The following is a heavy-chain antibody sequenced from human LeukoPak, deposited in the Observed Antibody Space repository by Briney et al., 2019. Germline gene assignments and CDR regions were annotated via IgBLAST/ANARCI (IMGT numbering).Heavy chain of an antibody. CDR1: GFSFGTHG. D-gene: IGHD3-9*01. Sequence: PGGSLGLSCAASGFSFGTHGMSWVRQGPGKGLEWVSALDGSGASIYYADSVKGRFTISRDNSKNTLFLQMNSLRAEDTAVYYCAKDSPILTVWGQGTMVTVSS. CDR3: AKDSPILTV. CDR2: LDGSGASI. V-gene: IGHV3-23*01. J-gene: IGHJ3*01.